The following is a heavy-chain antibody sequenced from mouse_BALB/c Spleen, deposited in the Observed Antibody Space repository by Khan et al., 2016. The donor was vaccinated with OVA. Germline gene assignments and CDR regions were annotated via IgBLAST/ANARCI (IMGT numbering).Heavy chain of an antibody. V-gene: IGHV9-2-1*01. CDR2: INTETGEP. D-gene: IGHD2-1*01. CDR1: GYSFTDYS. Sequence: QIQLVQSGPELKKPGETVKISCKASGYSFTDYSMHWVKQAPGKGLKWMGWINTETGEPTYADDFKGRFAFSVETSAITAYLQINNLKNQDTATYFCAIMVTTYAWCAYWGQGTLVTVSA. J-gene: IGHJ3*01. CDR3: AIMVTTYAWCAY.